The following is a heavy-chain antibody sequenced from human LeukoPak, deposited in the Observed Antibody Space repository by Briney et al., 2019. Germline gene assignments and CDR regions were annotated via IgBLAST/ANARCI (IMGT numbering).Heavy chain of an antibody. V-gene: IGHV5-51*01. CDR2: IYPGDSDT. Sequence: GESLKISCKASGYSFTTHWIGWVRQMPGKGLEWMGIIYPGDSDTRYSPSFQGHVTISADKSISTAYLQWSSLKASDTAMYFCARRRPHDGFDIWGQGTMVTVSS. CDR1: GYSFTTHW. J-gene: IGHJ3*02. CDR3: ARRRPHDGFDI.